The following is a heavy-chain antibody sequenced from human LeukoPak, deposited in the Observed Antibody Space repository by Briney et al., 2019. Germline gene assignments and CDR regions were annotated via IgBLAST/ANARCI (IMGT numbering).Heavy chain of an antibody. Sequence: GGSLRLSCAASGFTFSNYAMNWVRQAPGKGLEWVSVITSGGSTHYADSVKGRFTISRDNSKNTLYLQMNSLRAEDTAVYYCAKRLPVVGDRNRAFDYWGQGTLVTVSS. V-gene: IGHV3-23*01. CDR3: AKRLPVVGDRNRAFDY. CDR2: ITSGGST. D-gene: IGHD2-21*02. J-gene: IGHJ4*02. CDR1: GFTFSNYA.